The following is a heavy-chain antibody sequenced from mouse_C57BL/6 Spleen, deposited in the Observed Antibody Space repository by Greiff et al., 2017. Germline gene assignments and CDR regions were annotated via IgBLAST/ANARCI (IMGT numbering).Heavy chain of an antibody. V-gene: IGHV1-82*01. CDR3: ARPLGPGYFDV. Sequence: QVQLQQSGPELAKPGASVKISCKASGYAFSSSWMNWVKQRPGKGLEWIGRIYPGDGDTTYNGKFKGKATLTADKSSSTAYMQLSSLTSADSSVYFCARPLGPGYFDVWGTGTTVTVSS. CDR2: IYPGDGDT. CDR1: GYAFSSSW. J-gene: IGHJ1*03. D-gene: IGHD4-1*01.